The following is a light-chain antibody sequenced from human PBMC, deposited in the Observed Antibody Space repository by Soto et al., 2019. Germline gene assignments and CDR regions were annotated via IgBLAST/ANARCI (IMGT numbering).Light chain of an antibody. J-gene: IGKJ2*01. CDR3: QQGHSTPYT. Sequence: DIQMTQSPSTLSGSVGDRVTITCRASQTISSWLAWYQQKPGKAPKLLIYKASSLESGVPSRFSGSGSGTEFTLTMSGLQPEDFATYYCQQGHSTPYTFGQGTKVDIK. V-gene: IGKV1-5*03. CDR1: QTISSW. CDR2: KAS.